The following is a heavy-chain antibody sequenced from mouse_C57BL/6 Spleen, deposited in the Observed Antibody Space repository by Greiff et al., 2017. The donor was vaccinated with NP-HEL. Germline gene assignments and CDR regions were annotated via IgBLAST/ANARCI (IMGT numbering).Heavy chain of an antibody. Sequence: QVQLKQSGAELVKPGASVKLSCKASGYTFTSYWMQWVKQRPGQGLEWIGEIDPSDSYTNYNQKFKGKATLTVDTSSSTAYMQLSSLTSEDSAVYYCAKGDSSGYPAWFAYWGQGTLVTVSA. D-gene: IGHD3-2*02. CDR3: AKGDSSGYPAWFAY. CDR2: IDPSDSYT. CDR1: GYTFTSYW. J-gene: IGHJ3*01. V-gene: IGHV1-50*01.